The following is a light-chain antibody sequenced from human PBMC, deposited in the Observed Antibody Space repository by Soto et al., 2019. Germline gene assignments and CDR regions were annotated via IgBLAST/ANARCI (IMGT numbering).Light chain of an antibody. Sequence: QSALTQPASVSGSPGQSITISCTGTSSDVGGYNYVSWYQQHAGKAPKLMIYEVSNRPSEVSNRFSGSKSGNTASLTISGLQAEDEADYYCSSYTSSSTLGVFGTGTKLTV. CDR1: SSDVGGYNY. CDR2: EVS. J-gene: IGLJ1*01. CDR3: SSYTSSSTLGV. V-gene: IGLV2-14*01.